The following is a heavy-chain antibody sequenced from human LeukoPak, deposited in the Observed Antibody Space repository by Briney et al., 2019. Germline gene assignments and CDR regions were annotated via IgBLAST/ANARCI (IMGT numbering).Heavy chain of an antibody. D-gene: IGHD2-8*02. CDR3: ARDGGYTGGWTYGAGDY. CDR2: IHTGGTT. J-gene: IGHJ4*01. Sequence: PGGSLRLSCAASGFTVNNNYMTWVRQAPGKGLEWVSVIHTGGTTYYADSVKGRFTISRDNSKNTLYLQMSSLRTEDTAVYYCARDGGYTGGWTYGAGDYWGQGNLVTVSS. CDR1: GFTVNNNY. V-gene: IGHV3-53*05.